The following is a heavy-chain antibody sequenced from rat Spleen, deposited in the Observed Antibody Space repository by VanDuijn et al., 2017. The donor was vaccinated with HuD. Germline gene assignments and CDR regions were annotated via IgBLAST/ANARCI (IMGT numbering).Heavy chain of an antibody. V-gene: IGHV5-31*01. J-gene: IGHJ1*01. Sequence: EVQLVESGGGLVQPGRSLKLSCAASGFTISNYWMTWIRQAPGKGLEWVASIANTGGSTYYPDSVKGRFTISRDNAKNTQYLQMDSLRSEDTATYYCARDYSNYFPYWYFDFWGPGTMVTVSS. D-gene: IGHD1-2*01. CDR1: GFTISNYW. CDR2: IANTGGST. CDR3: ARDYSNYFPYWYFDF.